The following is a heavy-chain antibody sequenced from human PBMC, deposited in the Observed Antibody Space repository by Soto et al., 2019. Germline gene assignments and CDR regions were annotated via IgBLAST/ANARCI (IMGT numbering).Heavy chain of an antibody. Sequence: GGSLRLSCAASEFTFSSYEMNWVRQAPGKGLEWVSDITSTGSTRYYADSVKGRFTISRDNAKNSLYLQMNSLRAEDTAVYYCARGYCTSSACHWNFDYWGQGTLVTV. V-gene: IGHV3-48*03. D-gene: IGHD2-8*02. J-gene: IGHJ4*02. CDR1: EFTFSSYE. CDR3: ARGYCTSSACHWNFDY. CDR2: ITSTGSTR.